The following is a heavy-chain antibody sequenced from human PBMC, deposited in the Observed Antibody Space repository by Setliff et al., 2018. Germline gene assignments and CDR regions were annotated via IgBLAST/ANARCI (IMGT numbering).Heavy chain of an antibody. Sequence: SETLSLTCIVSGVSVSRHYWSWIRQPPGKTLEWIGYIYTGGSTTYNPSPKSRVTLSLDTSKNHLSLNLTSVTAADTAVYYCARDVWGAGTGWFDPWGLGILGTSPQ. CDR2: IYTGGST. V-gene: IGHV4-4*08. D-gene: IGHD1-1*01. CDR1: GVSVSRHY. J-gene: IGHJ5*02. CDR3: ARDVWGAGTGWFDP.